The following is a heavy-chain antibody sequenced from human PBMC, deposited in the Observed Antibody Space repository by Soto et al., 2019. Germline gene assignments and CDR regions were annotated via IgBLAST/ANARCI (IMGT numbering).Heavy chain of an antibody. CDR1: GGTFSSYA. CDR2: IIPIFGTA. J-gene: IGHJ6*02. Sequence: SVKVSCKASGGTFSSYAISWVRQAPGQGLEWMGGIIPIFGTANYAQKFQGRVTITADESTSTAYMELSSLRSGDTAVYYCARGIGYSYGMDVWGQGTTVTVSS. V-gene: IGHV1-69*13. D-gene: IGHD5-12*01. CDR3: ARGIGYSYGMDV.